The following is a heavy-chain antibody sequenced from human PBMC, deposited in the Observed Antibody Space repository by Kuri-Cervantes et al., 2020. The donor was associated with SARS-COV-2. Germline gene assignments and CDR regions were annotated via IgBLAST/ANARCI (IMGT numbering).Heavy chain of an antibody. CDR3: AREAPCRIVGAICYGMDV. J-gene: IGHJ6*02. Sequence: GGSLRLSCAASGFTFSSYWMHWVRQAPGKGLEWVSYISSSSSTIYYADSVKGRFTISRDNAKNSLYLQMNSLRDEDTAVYYCAREAPCRIVGAICYGMDVWGQGTTVTVSS. D-gene: IGHD1-26*01. CDR1: GFTFSSYW. V-gene: IGHV3-48*02. CDR2: ISSSSSTI.